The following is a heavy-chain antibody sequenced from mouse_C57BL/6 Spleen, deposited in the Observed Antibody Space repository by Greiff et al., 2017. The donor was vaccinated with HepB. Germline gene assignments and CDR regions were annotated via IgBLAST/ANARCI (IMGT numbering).Heavy chain of an antibody. CDR3: ARSTGLRYYYAMDY. D-gene: IGHD2-4*01. Sequence: EVQLQQSGPELVKPGASVKISCKASGYSFTGYYMHWVKQSSEKSLEWIGEINPSTGGTSYNQKFKGKATLTVDTSSSTAYMQLKSLTSEDSAVYYCARSTGLRYYYAMDYWGQGTSVTVSS. CDR1: GYSFTGYY. J-gene: IGHJ4*01. V-gene: IGHV1-43*01. CDR2: INPSTGGT.